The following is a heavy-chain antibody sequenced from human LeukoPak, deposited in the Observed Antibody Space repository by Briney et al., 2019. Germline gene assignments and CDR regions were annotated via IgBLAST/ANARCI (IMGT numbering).Heavy chain of an antibody. V-gene: IGHV4-34*01. CDR2: INHSGST. J-gene: IGHJ6*02. D-gene: IGHD5-24*01. CDR1: GGSFSGYY. CDR3: AREERYYYYGMDV. Sequence: SETLSLTCAVYGGSFSGYYWSWIRQPPGKGLEWIGEINHSGSTNYNPSLKSRVTISVDTSKNQFSLKLSSVTAADTAVYYCAREERYYYYGMDVWGQGTTVTVSS.